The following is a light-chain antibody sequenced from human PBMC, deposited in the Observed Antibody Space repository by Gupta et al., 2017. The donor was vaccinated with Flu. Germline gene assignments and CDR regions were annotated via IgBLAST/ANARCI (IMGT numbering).Light chain of an antibody. V-gene: IGKV3-20*01. Sequence: EIVLTQSPGTLPLSPGERATLSCRASQSVISNYLAWYQQKPGQAPRLLIYGASSRATGIPDRFVGSGSGTDFTLTISGLEPEDFAVYYCQQDGSSTGTFGQGTRVDIK. CDR3: QQDGSSTGT. CDR2: GAS. CDR1: QSVISNY. J-gene: IGKJ1*01.